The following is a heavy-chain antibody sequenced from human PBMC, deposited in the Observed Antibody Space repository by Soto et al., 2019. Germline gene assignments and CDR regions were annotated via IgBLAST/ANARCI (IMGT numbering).Heavy chain of an antibody. CDR1: GFTFSSYA. Sequence: GGSLRLSCAASGFTFSSYAMSWVRQAPGKGLEWVSAISGSGGSTYYADSVKGRFTISRDNSKNTLYLQMNSLRAEDTAVYYCAKDLKVVATIWDYMDVWGKGTTVTVSS. CDR2: ISGSGGST. D-gene: IGHD5-12*01. V-gene: IGHV3-23*01. CDR3: AKDLKVVATIWDYMDV. J-gene: IGHJ6*03.